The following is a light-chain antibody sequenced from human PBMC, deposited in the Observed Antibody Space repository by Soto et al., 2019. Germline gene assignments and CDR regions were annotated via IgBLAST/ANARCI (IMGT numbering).Light chain of an antibody. CDR3: AAWDDSLNAVV. J-gene: IGLJ2*01. V-gene: IGLV1-47*01. CDR1: YSNIGNNY. CDR2: RNS. Sequence: QSVLTQPPSASGTPGPRVTISCSGTYSNIGNNYVYWYQQLPGTAPKLLSYRNSQRPSGIPERFSGSRSGTSASLAISGLRSEDGGDYYCAAWDDSLNAVVFGGGTKLTVL.